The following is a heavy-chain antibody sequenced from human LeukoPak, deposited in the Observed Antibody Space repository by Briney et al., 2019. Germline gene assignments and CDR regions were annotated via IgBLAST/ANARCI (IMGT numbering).Heavy chain of an antibody. V-gene: IGHV3-23*01. Sequence: GGSLRLSCVASGFTFSSYAMSWVRQAPGKGLEWVSAIRESGGSTHYADSVRGRFTISRDNSKNTLYLQMNSLRAEDTAVYYCAKTKPYGTTWYGGIDWGQGALVTVSS. J-gene: IGHJ4*02. CDR1: GFTFSSYA. CDR2: IRESGGST. D-gene: IGHD6-13*01. CDR3: AKTKPYGTTWYGGID.